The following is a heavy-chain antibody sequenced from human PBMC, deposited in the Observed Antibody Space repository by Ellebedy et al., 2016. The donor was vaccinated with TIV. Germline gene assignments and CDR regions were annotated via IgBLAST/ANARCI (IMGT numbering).Heavy chain of an antibody. J-gene: IGHJ4*02. CDR3: ARGEGWIDN. V-gene: IGHV3-7*04. CDR2: IKEDGSEK. Sequence: GGSLRLXXAASGFTFSGIGMHWVRQAPGKGLEWVANIKEDGSEKYYVDSVKGRFTISRDNAKNSLYLQMNSLRAEDTAVYFCARGEGWIDNWGQGTLVTVSS. CDR1: GFTFSGIG. D-gene: IGHD5-24*01.